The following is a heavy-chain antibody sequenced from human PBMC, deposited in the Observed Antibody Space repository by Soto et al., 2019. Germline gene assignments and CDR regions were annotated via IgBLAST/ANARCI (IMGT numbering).Heavy chain of an antibody. V-gene: IGHV1-69*12. CDR1: GGTFSSYS. D-gene: IGHD6-19*01. J-gene: IGHJ5*02. CDR3: ARVLGVAVADASGNWFDP. Sequence: QVQLVQSGAEVKKPGSSVKVSCKASGGTFSSYSISWVRQAPGQGLEWMGGIIPIFGTANYVQKFQGRVTITADESTTTAYMELSSLRSEDTAVYYCARVLGVAVADASGNWFDPWGQGTLVTVSS. CDR2: IIPIFGTA.